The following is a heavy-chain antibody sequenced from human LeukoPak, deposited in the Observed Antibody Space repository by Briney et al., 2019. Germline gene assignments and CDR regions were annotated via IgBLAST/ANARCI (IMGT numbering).Heavy chain of an antibody. V-gene: IGHV4-59*01. J-gene: IGHJ4*02. Sequence: SETLSLTCTVSGGSISSYYWSWIRQPPGKGLEWIGYIYYSGSTNYNPSLKSRVTISVDTSKNQFSLKLSSVTAADTAVYYCARRGWYSDYWGQGTLVTVSS. D-gene: IGHD1-26*01. CDR1: GGSISSYY. CDR3: ARRGWYSDY. CDR2: IYYSGST.